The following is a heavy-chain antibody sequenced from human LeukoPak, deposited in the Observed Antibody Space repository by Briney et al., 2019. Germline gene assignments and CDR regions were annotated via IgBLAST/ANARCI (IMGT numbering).Heavy chain of an antibody. D-gene: IGHD3-22*01. V-gene: IGHV1-2*02. CDR2: INPNSGGT. CDR1: RYTFTRYY. CDR3: ARVYYDSSGYLDY. Sequence: ASVNVSCKASRYTFTRYYMHWVRQAAGQGLEWMGWINPNSGGTNYAQKFQGRVTMTRDTSISTAYMELSRLRSDDTAVYYWARVYYDSSGYLDYRGQGTLVTVSS. J-gene: IGHJ4*02.